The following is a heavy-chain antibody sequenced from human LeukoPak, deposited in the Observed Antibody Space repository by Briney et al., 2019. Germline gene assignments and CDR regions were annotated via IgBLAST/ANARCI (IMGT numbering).Heavy chain of an antibody. Sequence: SSETLSLTCAVYGGSFSGYYWSWIRQPPGKGLEWIGEINHRGSTNYNPSLKSRVTISLDTSKNQFSLKLSSVTAADTAVYFCARAVVGISCYGYWGQGTLVTVSS. CDR3: ARAVVGISCYGY. J-gene: IGHJ4*02. D-gene: IGHD2-2*01. V-gene: IGHV4-34*01. CDR1: GGSFSGYY. CDR2: INHRGST.